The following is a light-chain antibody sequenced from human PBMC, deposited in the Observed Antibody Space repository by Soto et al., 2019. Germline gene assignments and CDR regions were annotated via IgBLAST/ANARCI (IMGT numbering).Light chain of an antibody. CDR1: QGVSGW. CDR2: AAS. V-gene: IGKV1-39*01. J-gene: IGKJ1*01. Sequence: IRVYQSPVSLSTSEGEIINVPCWASQGVSGWLAWYQQKPGKAPKLLVYAASTLQSGVPSRFSASGSGTDFTLTISSLQAEDFATYYCQHSYTTPRTFGQGTNVDIK. CDR3: QHSYTTPRT.